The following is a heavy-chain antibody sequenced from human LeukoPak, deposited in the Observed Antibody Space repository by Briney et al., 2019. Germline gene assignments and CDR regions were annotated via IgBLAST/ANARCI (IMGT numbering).Heavy chain of an antibody. D-gene: IGHD6-13*01. J-gene: IGHJ6*02. CDR3: ARERAAAANYYYYGMDV. CDR1: GYTFTSCY. Sequence: ASVKVSCKASGYTFTSCYMHWVRQAPGQGLEWMGIINPSGGSTSYAQKFQGRVTMTRDTSTSTVYMELSSLRSEDTAVYYCARERAAAANYYYYGMDVWGQGTTVTVSS. V-gene: IGHV1-46*01. CDR2: INPSGGST.